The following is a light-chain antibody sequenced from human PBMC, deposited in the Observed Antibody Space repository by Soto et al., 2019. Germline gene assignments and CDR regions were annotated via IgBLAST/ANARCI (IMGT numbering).Light chain of an antibody. CDR2: DAS. J-gene: IGKJ4*01. Sequence: EIVLTQSPATLSLSPGERATLSCRASQSVSSYLAWYQQKPGQAPRLLIYDASKRATDIAARFSGSWSGTDFTLTISSLEPEDFAVYYCQQRSNLLTFGGGTKVEIK. V-gene: IGKV3-11*01. CDR3: QQRSNLLT. CDR1: QSVSSY.